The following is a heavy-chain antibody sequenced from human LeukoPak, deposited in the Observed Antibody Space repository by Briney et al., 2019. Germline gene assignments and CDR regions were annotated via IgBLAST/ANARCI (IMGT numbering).Heavy chain of an antibody. V-gene: IGHV6-1*01. D-gene: IGHD6-19*01. J-gene: IGHJ6*02. CDR2: TYYRSKWYN. CDR3: ARDRGSGWYFGDYYGMDV. Sequence: SQTLSLTCAIPGDSVSSNSAAWNWIRQSPSRGLEWLGRTYYRSKWYNDYAVSVKSRITINPDTSKNQFSLQLNSVTPEDTAVYYCARDRGSGWYFGDYYGMDVWGQGTTVTVSS. CDR1: GDSVSSNSAA.